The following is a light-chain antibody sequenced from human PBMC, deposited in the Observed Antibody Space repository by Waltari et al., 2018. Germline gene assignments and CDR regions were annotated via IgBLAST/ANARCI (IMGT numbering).Light chain of an antibody. CDR3: SSYGSINTWL. CDR1: SSDLGSYKI. Sequence: QSALTQAASVSGSPGQSITIPCTGPSSDLGSYKIFSWYQQHPGKAPKLIISEVTKRPSGVSNRFSGSKSGNTASLTISGLQAEDEADYFCSSYGSINTWLFGGGTKLTVL. V-gene: IGLV2-23*02. CDR2: EVT. J-gene: IGLJ3*02.